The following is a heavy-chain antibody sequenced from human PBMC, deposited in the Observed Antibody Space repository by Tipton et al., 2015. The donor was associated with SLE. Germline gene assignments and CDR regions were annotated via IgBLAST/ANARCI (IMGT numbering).Heavy chain of an antibody. CDR3: ARGNYPDAFDI. Sequence: TLSLTCAVSGYSISSGYYCGWIRQPPGKGLEWIGSIYYSGSTYYNPSLKSRVTISVDTSKNQFSLKLSSVTAADTAVYYCARGNYPDAFDIWGQGTMVTVSS. D-gene: IGHD1-7*01. V-gene: IGHV4-38-2*01. CDR2: IYYSGST. J-gene: IGHJ3*02. CDR1: GYSISSGYY.